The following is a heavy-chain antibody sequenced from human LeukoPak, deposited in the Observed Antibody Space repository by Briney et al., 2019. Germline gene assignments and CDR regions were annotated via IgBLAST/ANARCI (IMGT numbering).Heavy chain of an antibody. CDR1: GCTFSSYS. V-gene: IGHV3-21*01. D-gene: IGHD3-3*01. Sequence: GGALRLSCAASGCTFSSYSMNWVRQAPGKGREGVSSISSSSRYIYYADSVKGRLTISRDHAKNSLYLQVNSLRAEDTAVYYCARDAGITIFGVANTLGLDYWGQGPLVTVSS. CDR2: ISSSSRYI. CDR3: ARDAGITIFGVANTLGLDY. J-gene: IGHJ4*02.